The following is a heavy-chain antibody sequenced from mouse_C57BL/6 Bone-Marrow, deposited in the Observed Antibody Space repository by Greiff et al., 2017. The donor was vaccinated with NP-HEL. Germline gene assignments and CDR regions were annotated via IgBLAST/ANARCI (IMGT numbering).Heavy chain of an antibody. V-gene: IGHV1-7*01. CDR2: INPSSGYT. CDR3: ARGGNFDY. J-gene: IGHJ2*01. Sequence: QVQLQQSGAELAKPGASVKLSCKASGYTFTSYWMHWVKPRPGQGLEWIGYINPSSGYTKYNQKFKDKATLPADKSSSTAYMQLSSLTSEDSAVYYCARGGNFDYWGQGTTLTVSS. CDR1: GYTFTSYW.